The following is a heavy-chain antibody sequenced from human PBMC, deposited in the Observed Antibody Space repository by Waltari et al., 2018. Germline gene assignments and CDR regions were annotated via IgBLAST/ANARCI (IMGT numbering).Heavy chain of an antibody. CDR1: GYTFTGYY. Sequence: QVQLVQSGAEVKKPGASVKVSCKASGYTFTGYYMHWVRQAPGQGLEWMGWINPNSGGTNYAQKFQGRVTMTRETAISKAYMELSRLRSDDTAVYYCAREGNGQWLVWGAFDIWGQGTMVTVSS. J-gene: IGHJ3*02. D-gene: IGHD6-19*01. CDR3: AREGNGQWLVWGAFDI. V-gene: IGHV1-2*02. CDR2: INPNSGGT.